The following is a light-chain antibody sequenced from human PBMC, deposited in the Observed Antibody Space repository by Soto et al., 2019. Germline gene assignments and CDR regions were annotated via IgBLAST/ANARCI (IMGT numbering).Light chain of an antibody. CDR3: QSYDSSILVV. J-gene: IGLJ2*01. V-gene: IGLV6-57*02. Sequence: NFMLTQPHSVSESPGKTVTISCTGSSGSIASNYVQWYQQRPGSAPTTVIYEDNQRPSGVPDRFSGSIDSSSNSASLTISGLKTEDEADYYCQSYDSSILVVCGGGTKLTVL. CDR2: EDN. CDR1: SGSIASNY.